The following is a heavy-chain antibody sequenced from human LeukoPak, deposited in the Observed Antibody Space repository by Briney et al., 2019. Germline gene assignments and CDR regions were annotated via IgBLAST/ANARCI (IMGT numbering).Heavy chain of an antibody. CDR2: ISSSGSTI. D-gene: IGHD3-10*01. V-gene: IGHV3-48*03. Sequence: GGSLRLSCAASGFTFSSYEMNWVRQAPGKGLEWVSYISSSGSTIYYADSVKGRFTISRDNAKNSLYLQMNSLRAEDTAVYYCARDRNYYGSGSYLDISGQGTMVTVSS. J-gene: IGHJ3*02. CDR1: GFTFSSYE. CDR3: ARDRNYYGSGSYLDI.